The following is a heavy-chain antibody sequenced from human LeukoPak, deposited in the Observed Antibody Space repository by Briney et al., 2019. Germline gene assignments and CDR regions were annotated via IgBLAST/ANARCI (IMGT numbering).Heavy chain of an antibody. Sequence: GGSLRLSCTVSGFTFNNFAMTWVRQPPGKGLEWVSTVTTAGGNTDYADSVKGRFTILRDNSENTLYLQMNSLRAEDTAVYFCAKARSSWAGYFDYWGQGTLVTVSS. CDR2: VTTAGGNT. J-gene: IGHJ4*02. V-gene: IGHV3-23*01. CDR3: AKARSSWAGYFDY. CDR1: GFTFNNFA. D-gene: IGHD6-13*01.